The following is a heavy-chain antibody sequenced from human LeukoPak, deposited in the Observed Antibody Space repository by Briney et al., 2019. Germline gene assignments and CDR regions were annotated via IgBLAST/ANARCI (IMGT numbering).Heavy chain of an antibody. CDR2: IYYSGST. D-gene: IGHD1-26*01. CDR3: ARIGAGRGVYYYYYMDV. V-gene: IGHV4-59*01. J-gene: IGHJ6*03. CDR1: GGSISSYY. Sequence: SETLSLTCTVSGGSISSYYWSWIRQPPGKGLEWIGYIYYSGSTNYNPSLKSRVTISVDTSKNQFSLKLSSVTAADTAVYYCARIGAGRGVYYYYYMDVWGKGTTVTISS.